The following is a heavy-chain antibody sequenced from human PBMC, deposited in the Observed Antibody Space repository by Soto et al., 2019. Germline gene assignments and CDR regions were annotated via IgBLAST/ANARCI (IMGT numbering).Heavy chain of an antibody. CDR1: GYSFTNFW. CDR2: IYPGDSDT. CDR3: ARTWDSSSRSSDYYYYYTMDV. D-gene: IGHD6-6*01. Sequence: GESLKISCKGSGYSFTNFWINWVRQMPGKGLEWMGIIYPGDSDTTYSPSFQGQVTISADRSISTAYLQWSSLKASDTAMYYCARTWDSSSRSSDYYYYYTMDVWGQGTTVTVSS. V-gene: IGHV5-51*01. J-gene: IGHJ6*02.